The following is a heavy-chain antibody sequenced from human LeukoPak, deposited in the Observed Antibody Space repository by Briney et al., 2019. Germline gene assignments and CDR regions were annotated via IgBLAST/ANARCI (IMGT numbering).Heavy chain of an antibody. CDR2: ISYDGSNK. D-gene: IGHD6-13*01. CDR1: GFTFSSYG. CDR3: AKVDSSSWNYYYYGMDV. Sequence: GGSLRLSCAVSGFTFSSYGMHWVRQAPGKGLEWVAVISYDGSNKYYADSAKGRFTISRDNSKNTLYLQMNSLKAEDTAVYYCAKVDSSSWNYYYYGMDVWGQGTTVTVSS. V-gene: IGHV3-30*18. J-gene: IGHJ6*02.